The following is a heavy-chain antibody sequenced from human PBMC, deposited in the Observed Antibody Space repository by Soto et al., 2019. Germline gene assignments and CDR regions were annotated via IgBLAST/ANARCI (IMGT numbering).Heavy chain of an antibody. CDR2: ISKDGNNK. Sequence: QVQLVESGGGAVQPGRSLRLSCAASGFTFSGYVFHWVRQAPGKGLEWVAVISKDGNNKYYADSVKGRFTISRDNSKNTVYLQMDSLRAEDTAVYFCARDPGIVAAVEWLDPWRQGTLFTVSS. CDR1: GFTFSGYV. CDR3: ARDPGIVAAVEWLDP. D-gene: IGHD6-13*01. J-gene: IGHJ5*02. V-gene: IGHV3-30-3*01.